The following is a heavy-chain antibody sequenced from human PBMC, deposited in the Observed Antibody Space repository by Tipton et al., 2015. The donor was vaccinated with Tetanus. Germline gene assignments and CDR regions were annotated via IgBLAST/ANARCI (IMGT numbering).Heavy chain of an antibody. CDR3: ARGGTLGVSYRFVGYY. CDR2: ISSSSRYI. D-gene: IGHD3-16*02. J-gene: IGHJ4*02. V-gene: IGHV3-21*01. Sequence: SLRLSCAASGFTFSGHGMHWVRQAPGKGLEWVSSISSSSRYIYYADSVKGRFTISRDNAKNSLYLQMISLRAEDTAVYYCARGGTLGVSYRFVGYYWGQGTLVTVSS. CDR1: GFTFSGHG.